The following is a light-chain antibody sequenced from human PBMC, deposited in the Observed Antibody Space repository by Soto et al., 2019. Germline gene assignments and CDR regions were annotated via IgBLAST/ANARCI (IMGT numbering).Light chain of an antibody. CDR2: GAS. CDR3: QQYNNWPPRYT. CDR1: QSVSSN. Sequence: EIVMTQSPATLSVSPGERATLSCWASQSVSSNLAWYQQKPGQAPRLLIYGASTRATGIPARFSGSGSGTEFTLTISSLQSEDFAVYNCQQYNNWPPRYTFGQGTKLEIK. J-gene: IGKJ2*01. V-gene: IGKV3-15*01.